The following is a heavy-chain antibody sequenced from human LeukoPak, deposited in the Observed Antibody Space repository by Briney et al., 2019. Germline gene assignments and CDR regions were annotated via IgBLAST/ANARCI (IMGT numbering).Heavy chain of an antibody. J-gene: IGHJ3*02. D-gene: IGHD5-12*01. V-gene: IGHV4-39*01. CDR1: GGSISSSSYY. CDR3: ARATLAFDI. Sequence: PSETLSLTCTVSGGSISSSSYYWGWIRQPPGKGLEWIGSTYYSGSTYYNPSLKSRVTISVDTSKNQFSLKLSSVTAADTAVYYCARATLAFDIWGQGTMVTVSS. CDR2: TYYSGST.